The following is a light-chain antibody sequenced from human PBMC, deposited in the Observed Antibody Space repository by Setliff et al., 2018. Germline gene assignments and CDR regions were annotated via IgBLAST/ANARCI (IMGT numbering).Light chain of an antibody. V-gene: IGLV1-44*01. J-gene: IGLJ1*01. Sequence: QSVLTQSPSASGTPGQRVTISCSGSSSNIGSNTVNWYQQLPGTAPKPLIYRNNQRPSGVPDRFSGSKSGTSASLAISGLQSEDEADYYCAAWDDSLNGYVFGTGTKVTVL. CDR3: AAWDDSLNGYV. CDR2: RNN. CDR1: SSNIGSNT.